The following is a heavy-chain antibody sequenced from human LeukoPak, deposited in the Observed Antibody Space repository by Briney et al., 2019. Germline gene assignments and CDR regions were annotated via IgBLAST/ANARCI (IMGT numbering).Heavy chain of an antibody. D-gene: IGHD5-12*01. Sequence: SETLSLTCSVSCGSISSAGHYWSWIRQPPGKGLEWIGYIYYSGSTNYNPSLKSRVTISVDTSKNQFSLKLSSVTAADTAVYYCARLSRGYSGYDPYRADYWGQGTLVTVSS. CDR1: CGSISSAGHY. CDR3: ARLSRGYSGYDPYRADY. V-gene: IGHV4-61*08. CDR2: IYYSGST. J-gene: IGHJ4*02.